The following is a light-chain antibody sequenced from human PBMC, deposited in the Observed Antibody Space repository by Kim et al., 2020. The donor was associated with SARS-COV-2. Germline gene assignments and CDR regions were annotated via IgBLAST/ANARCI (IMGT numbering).Light chain of an antibody. J-gene: IGLJ2*01. CDR3: QVWDSSSDHVV. CDR1: YIEGRR. V-gene: IGLV3-21*04. Sequence: APGKTAKITCGEAYIEGRRVHWYQQKPGHAPVLIIYYDDDRPSGIPERFSGSYSGNTATLTISRVEAGDEADYYCQVWDSSSDHVVFGGGTQLTVL. CDR2: YDD.